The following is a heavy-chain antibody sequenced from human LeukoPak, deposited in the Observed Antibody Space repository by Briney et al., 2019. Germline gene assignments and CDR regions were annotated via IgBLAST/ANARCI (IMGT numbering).Heavy chain of an antibody. V-gene: IGHV3-30*03. CDR1: GFTFSSYG. J-gene: IGHJ4*02. Sequence: GGSLRLSCAASGFTFSSYGMHWVRQAPGKGLEWVAVISYDGSNEYYADSVKGRFTISRDNSKNTLYLQMSSLRAEDTAVYLCATNSAYRFDYWGQGTLVTVSS. CDR2: ISYDGSNE. D-gene: IGHD3-22*01. CDR3: ATNSAYRFDY.